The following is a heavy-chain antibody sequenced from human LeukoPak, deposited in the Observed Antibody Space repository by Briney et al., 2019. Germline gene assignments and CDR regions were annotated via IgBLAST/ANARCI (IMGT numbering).Heavy chain of an antibody. CDR1: GFTFDDYA. J-gene: IGHJ6*02. CDR3: AEDKNDYYYYGMDV. Sequence: GGSLRLSCAASGFTFDDYAMHWVRQAPGKGLEWVSGISWNSGSIGYADSVKGRFTISRDNAKNSLYLQMNSLRAEDTALYYCAEDKNDYYYYGMDVWGQGTTVTVSS. CDR2: ISWNSGSI. D-gene: IGHD1-1*01. V-gene: IGHV3-9*01.